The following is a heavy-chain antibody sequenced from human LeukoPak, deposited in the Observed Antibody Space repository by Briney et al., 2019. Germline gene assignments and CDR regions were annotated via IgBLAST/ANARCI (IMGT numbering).Heavy chain of an antibody. CDR2: IWYDGSNK. J-gene: IGHJ4*02. V-gene: IGHV3-33*01. CDR3: ARAYGDYADAPTSVFDY. CDR1: GFTFSIYG. D-gene: IGHD4-17*01. Sequence: GGSLRLSCAASGFTFSIYGMHWVRQAPGKGLEWVAVIWYDGSNKYYADSVKGRFTISRDNSKNTLYLQMNSLRAEDTAVYYCARAYGDYADAPTSVFDYWGQGTLVTVSS.